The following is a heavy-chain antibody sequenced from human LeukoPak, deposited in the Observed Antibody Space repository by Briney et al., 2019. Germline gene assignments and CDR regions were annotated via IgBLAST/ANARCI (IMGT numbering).Heavy chain of an antibody. CDR2: IYPGDSDT. CDR1: GYIFTSYW. CDR3: ASGSSGYYYVFDY. J-gene: IGHJ4*02. D-gene: IGHD3-22*01. Sequence: LGESLKISCKGSGYIFTSYWIGWVRQMPGKGLEWMGIIYPGDSDTRYSPSFQGQVTISADKSISTAYLQWSSLKASDTDMYYCASGSSGYYYVFDYWGQGTLVTVSS. V-gene: IGHV5-51*01.